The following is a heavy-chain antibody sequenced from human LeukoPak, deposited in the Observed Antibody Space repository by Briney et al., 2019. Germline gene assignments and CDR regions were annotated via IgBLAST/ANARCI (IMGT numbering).Heavy chain of an antibody. Sequence: GGSLRLSCAASGFTFSSYAMSWVRQAPGKGLKWVSAISGSGGSTYYADSVKGRFTISRDNSKNTLYLQMNSLRAEDTAVYYCAKNPKRYSYGYFWFDPWGQGTLVTVSS. CDR2: ISGSGGST. J-gene: IGHJ5*02. V-gene: IGHV3-23*01. CDR3: AKNPKRYSYGYFWFDP. D-gene: IGHD5-18*01. CDR1: GFTFSSYA.